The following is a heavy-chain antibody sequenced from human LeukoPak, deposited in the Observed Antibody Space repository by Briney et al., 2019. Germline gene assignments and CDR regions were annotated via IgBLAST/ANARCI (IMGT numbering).Heavy chain of an antibody. CDR2: IRSKLYGGAT. Sequence: PGRPLRLSCTASGFTFGDYAMSWVRQAPGKGPEWVGFIRSKLYGGATEYAASVKGRFTISRDDSKSIAYLQINSLKTEDTAVYYCTRFTIFGVVDVFGIWGQGTMVTVSS. V-gene: IGHV3-49*04. CDR1: GFTFGDYA. J-gene: IGHJ3*02. D-gene: IGHD3-3*01. CDR3: TRFTIFGVVDVFGI.